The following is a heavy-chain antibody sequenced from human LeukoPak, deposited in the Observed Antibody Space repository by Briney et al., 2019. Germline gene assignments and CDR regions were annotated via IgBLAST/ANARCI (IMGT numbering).Heavy chain of an antibody. D-gene: IGHD2-2*01. Sequence: GGSLRLSCAASGFTFSSYSMNWVRQAPGKGLEWVSSISSSSSYIYYADSVKGRFTISRDNAKNSLYLQMNSLRAEDTAVYYCARDLEYSEYQLPRYYLDYWGQGTLVTVSS. CDR1: GFTFSSYS. J-gene: IGHJ4*02. V-gene: IGHV3-21*01. CDR2: ISSSSSYI. CDR3: ARDLEYSEYQLPRYYLDY.